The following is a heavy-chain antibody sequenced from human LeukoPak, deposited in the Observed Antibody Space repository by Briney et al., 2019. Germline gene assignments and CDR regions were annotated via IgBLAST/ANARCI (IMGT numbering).Heavy chain of an antibody. CDR3: VKSGGYGLIDY. CDR2: IYTSGAT. D-gene: IGHD1-26*01. CDR1: GGSISSGSYY. Sequence: PSETLSLTCTVSGGSISSGSYYWNWIRQPAGKGLEWIGHIYTSGATNYNPSLRSRVTISEDTAKNEFSLRLSSVTAADTAMYFCVKSGGYGLIDYWGQGTLVTVSS. J-gene: IGHJ4*02. V-gene: IGHV4-61*09.